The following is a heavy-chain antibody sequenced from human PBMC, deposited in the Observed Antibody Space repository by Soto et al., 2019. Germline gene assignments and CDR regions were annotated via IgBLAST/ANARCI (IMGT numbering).Heavy chain of an antibody. Sequence: QVQLVQSGAEVKKPGSSVKVSCKASGGTFSSYTFSWVRRAPGQGLEWMGRIIPILGIANYAQKFQGRVTITADKSTSTAYMELSSLRSEDTAVYYCAPGGSGPLDYWGQGTLVTVSS. CDR1: GGTFSSYT. V-gene: IGHV1-69*02. CDR3: APGGSGPLDY. D-gene: IGHD5-12*01. J-gene: IGHJ4*02. CDR2: IIPILGIA.